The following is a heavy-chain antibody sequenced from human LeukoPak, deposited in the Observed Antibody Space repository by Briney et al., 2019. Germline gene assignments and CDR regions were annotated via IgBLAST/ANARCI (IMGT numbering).Heavy chain of an antibody. J-gene: IGHJ4*02. CDR3: ARIPSTGYGDY. Sequence: ASVKVSCKASGGTFSSYAICWVRQAPGQGLEWMGRIIPILGIANYAQKFQGRVTITADKSTSTAYMELSSLRSEDTAVYYCARIPSTGYGDYWGQGTLVTVSS. D-gene: IGHD5-12*01. CDR1: GGTFSSYA. CDR2: IIPILGIA. V-gene: IGHV1-69*04.